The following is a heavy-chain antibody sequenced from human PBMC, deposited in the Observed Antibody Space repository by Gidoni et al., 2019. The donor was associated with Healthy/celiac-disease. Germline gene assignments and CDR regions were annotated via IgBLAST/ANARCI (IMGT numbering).Heavy chain of an antibody. J-gene: IGHJ6*02. CDR2: INHSGST. Sequence: QVQLQQWGAGLLKPSETLSLPCAVYGGSFSGYYWSWIRQPPGKGLEWIGEINHSGSTNYNPSLKSRVTISVDTSKNQFSLKLSSVTAADTAVYYCARDKGSGARPYYYYYGMDVWGQGTTVTVSS. V-gene: IGHV4-34*01. CDR3: ARDKGSGARPYYYYYGMDV. D-gene: IGHD1-26*01. CDR1: GGSFSGYY.